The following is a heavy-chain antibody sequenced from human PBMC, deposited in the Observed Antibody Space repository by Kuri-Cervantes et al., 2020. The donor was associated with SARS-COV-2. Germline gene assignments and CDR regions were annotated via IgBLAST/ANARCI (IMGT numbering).Heavy chain of an antibody. V-gene: IGHV4-39*07. Sequence: SETLSLTCTVSRGSISSPGYYWGWIRQAPGKGLEWIGSIFYTGITFYNPSLKSRVTISVDTSRNQFFLKLSSVTAADTAVYYCFSWFFGNWGQGTLVTVSS. J-gene: IGHJ4*02. CDR2: IFYTGIT. CDR1: RGSISSPGYY. CDR3: FSWFFGN. D-gene: IGHD6-13*01.